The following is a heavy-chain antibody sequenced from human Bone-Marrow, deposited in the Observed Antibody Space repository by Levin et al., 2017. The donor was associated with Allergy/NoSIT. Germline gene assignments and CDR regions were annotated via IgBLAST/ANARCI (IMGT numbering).Heavy chain of an antibody. CDR2: LHPERLET. Sequence: GESLKISCKVSGYTPLSELSMHWVRQAPGEGLEWMGGLHPERLETVYAEKFEGRVTMTEDTSTDTAYMELRSLRPDDTAVYYCATWGFSYGSGRDEIDFWGQGTLVTVSS. CDR3: ATWGFSYGSGRDEIDF. CDR1: GYTPLSELS. V-gene: IGHV1-24*01. J-gene: IGHJ4*02. D-gene: IGHD5-18*01.